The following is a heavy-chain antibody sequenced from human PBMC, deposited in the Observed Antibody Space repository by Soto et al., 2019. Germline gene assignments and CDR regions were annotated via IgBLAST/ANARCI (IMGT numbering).Heavy chain of an antibody. Sequence: ASVKVSCKASGYTFTGYYMHWVRQAPGQGLEWMGWINPNSGGTNYAQKFQGWVTMTRDTSISTAYMELSRLRSDDTAVYYCAGGGIAAAGSYYYGMDVWGQGTTVTVSS. CDR3: AGGGIAAAGSYYYGMDV. D-gene: IGHD6-13*01. CDR1: GYTFTGYY. CDR2: INPNSGGT. V-gene: IGHV1-2*04. J-gene: IGHJ6*02.